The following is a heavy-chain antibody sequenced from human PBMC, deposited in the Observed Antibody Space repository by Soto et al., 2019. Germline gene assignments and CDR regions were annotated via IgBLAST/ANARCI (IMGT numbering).Heavy chain of an antibody. CDR3: ARTTLELKHLEY. Sequence: ASVKVSCKASGYTFTSYGISWVRQAPGQGLEWMGWISASNGNTNYAQKLQGRVTMTTDTSTSTAQMELRSLRAEDTAVYYCARTTLELKHLEYWGQGTMLTVSS. CDR2: ISASNGNT. CDR1: GYTFTSYG. J-gene: IGHJ4*02. D-gene: IGHD1-7*01. V-gene: IGHV1-18*04.